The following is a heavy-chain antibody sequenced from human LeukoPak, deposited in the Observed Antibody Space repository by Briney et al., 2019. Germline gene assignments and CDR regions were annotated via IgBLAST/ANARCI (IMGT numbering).Heavy chain of an antibody. CDR1: GFTFTYYW. D-gene: IGHD3-9*01. V-gene: IGHV3-74*01. CDR3: TKDLTGPVDY. J-gene: IGHJ4*02. CDR2: INIDGSYT. Sequence: GGSLRLSCAASGFTFTYYWMHWVRQAPGKGLVWVSRINIDGSYTSDADSVKGRFIISRDNAKNTLYLQMNSLRVEDTAVYYCTKDLTGPVDYWGQGTLVTVSS.